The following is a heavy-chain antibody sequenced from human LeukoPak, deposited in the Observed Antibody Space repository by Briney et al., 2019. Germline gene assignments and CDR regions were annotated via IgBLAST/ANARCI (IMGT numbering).Heavy chain of an antibody. CDR2: IKQDGSEK. CDR3: ARDSSGYFLWAFDI. V-gene: IGHV3-7*01. CDR1: GFTFSSYW. Sequence: GGSLRLSCAASGFTFSSYWMNWVRQAPGKGLEWVANIKQDGSEKYYVDSVKGRFTISRDNAKNSLYLQMDSLRVEDTATYYCARDSSGYFLWAFDIWGLGTMVTVSS. J-gene: IGHJ3*02. D-gene: IGHD3-22*01.